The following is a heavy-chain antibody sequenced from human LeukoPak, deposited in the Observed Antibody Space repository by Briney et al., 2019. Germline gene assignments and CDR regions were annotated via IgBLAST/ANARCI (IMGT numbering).Heavy chain of an antibody. D-gene: IGHD2-2*01. CDR3: ARGVVVPAAFYYYYGMDV. CDR1: GYTFTSYG. J-gene: IGHJ6*02. Sequence: ASVKVSCKASGYTFTSYGISWVRQAPGQGLEWMGWISAYNGNTNYAQKLQGRVTMTTDTSTSTAYMELRSLRSDDTAVYYCARGVVVPAAFYYYYGMDVWGQGTTVTVSS. CDR2: ISAYNGNT. V-gene: IGHV1-18*01.